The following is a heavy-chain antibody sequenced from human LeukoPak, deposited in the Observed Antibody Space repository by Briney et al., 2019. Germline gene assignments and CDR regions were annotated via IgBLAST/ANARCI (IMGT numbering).Heavy chain of an antibody. D-gene: IGHD3-10*01. CDR1: GFTFSSYE. CDR2: ISSSGSTI. CDR3: AREWQFGESSVDP. V-gene: IGHV3-48*03. Sequence: GGSLRLSCAASGFTFSSYEMNWVRQAPGKGLEWVSYISSSGSTIYHADSVKGRFTISRDNDKNSLYLQMNSLRAEDTAVYYCAREWQFGESSVDPWGQGTLVTVSS. J-gene: IGHJ5*02.